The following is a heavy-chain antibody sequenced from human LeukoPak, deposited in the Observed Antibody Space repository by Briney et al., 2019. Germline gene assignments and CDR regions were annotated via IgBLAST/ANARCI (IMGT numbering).Heavy chain of an antibody. V-gene: IGHV1-69*05. D-gene: IGHD5-24*01. CDR2: IIPIFGTA. J-gene: IGHJ4*02. CDR1: GGTFSSYA. CDR3: AISRDGYNYGNY. Sequence: ASVKVSCKASGGTFSSYAISWVRQAPGQGLEWMGGIIPIFGTANYAQKFQGRVTITTDESTSTAYMELSSLRSEDTAVYYCAISRDGYNYGNYWGQGTLVTVSS.